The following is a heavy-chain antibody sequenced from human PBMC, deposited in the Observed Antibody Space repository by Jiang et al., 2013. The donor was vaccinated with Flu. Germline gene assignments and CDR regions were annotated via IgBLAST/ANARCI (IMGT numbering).Heavy chain of an antibody. Sequence: GSGLVKPSETLSLTCTVSGASVSSDSYYWSWIRQPPGKGLEWIGYINYSGRTNYNPSLKSRVTISVHTSKNQFSLKLSSATAADTAVYFCARAPLGFCDTTACYRYFDYWGQGNLVTVSS. J-gene: IGHJ4*02. CDR1: GASVSSDSYY. CDR2: INYSGRT. CDR3: ARAPLGFCDTTACYRYFDY. V-gene: IGHV4-61*01. D-gene: IGHD2-2*02.